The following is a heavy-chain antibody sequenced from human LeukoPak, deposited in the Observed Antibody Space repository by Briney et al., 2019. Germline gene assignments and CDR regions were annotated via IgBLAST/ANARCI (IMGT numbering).Heavy chain of an antibody. CDR3: ARGSGYSSSYYFDY. D-gene: IGHD6-6*01. Sequence: ASVKVSCKASGYTFTSYDINWVRQATGQGLEWMGWMNPNSGNTGYAQKFQGRVTMTRNTSTSTAYMELTSLRSEDTAVYYCARGSGYSSSYYFDYWGQGTLVTVSS. CDR2: MNPNSGNT. V-gene: IGHV1-8*01. J-gene: IGHJ4*02. CDR1: GYTFTSYD.